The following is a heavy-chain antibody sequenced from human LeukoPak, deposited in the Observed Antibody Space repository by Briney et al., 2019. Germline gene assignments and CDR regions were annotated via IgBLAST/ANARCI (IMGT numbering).Heavy chain of an antibody. V-gene: IGHV4-61*02. CDR1: GGSISSGSYY. Sequence: PSETLSLTCTVSGGSISSGSYYWSWIRQPAGKGLEWIGRIYTSGSTNYNPSLKSRVTISVDTSKNQFSLKLSSVTAADTAVYYCARGSATYSVVVVAGPYYYYYGMDVWGQGTTVTVSS. CDR3: ARGSATYSVVVVAGPYYYYYGMDV. J-gene: IGHJ6*02. CDR2: IYTSGST. D-gene: IGHD2-15*01.